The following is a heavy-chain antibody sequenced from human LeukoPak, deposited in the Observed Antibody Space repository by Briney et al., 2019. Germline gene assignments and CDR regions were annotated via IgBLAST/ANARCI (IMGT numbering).Heavy chain of an antibody. CDR3: ARESGVYSSSSGALDV. D-gene: IGHD6-6*01. Sequence: SETLSLTCTVSGGSISSSSYYWGWIRQPPGKGLEWIGSIYYSGSTYYNPSLKSRVTISVDTSKNQFSLKLSSVTAADTAVYYCARESGVYSSSSGALDVWGKGTTVTVSS. CDR1: GGSISSSSYY. V-gene: IGHV4-39*07. J-gene: IGHJ6*04. CDR2: IYYSGST.